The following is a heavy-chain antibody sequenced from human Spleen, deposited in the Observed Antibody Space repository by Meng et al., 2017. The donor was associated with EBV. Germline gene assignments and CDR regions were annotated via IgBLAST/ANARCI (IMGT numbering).Heavy chain of an antibody. V-gene: IGHV1-69*01. J-gene: IGHJ4*02. Sequence: QVNLVQSGAEVKKPGSSVTVSCKASGGNFRISAISWLRQAPGQGLEWMGGFLPILGAPNYAQRFQDRVTITADESTSTGYMELSSLRSDDTAAYYCARESGRGYSSDYWGQGTLVTVSS. D-gene: IGHD5-18*01. CDR3: ARESGRGYSSDY. CDR1: GGNFRISA. CDR2: FLPILGAP.